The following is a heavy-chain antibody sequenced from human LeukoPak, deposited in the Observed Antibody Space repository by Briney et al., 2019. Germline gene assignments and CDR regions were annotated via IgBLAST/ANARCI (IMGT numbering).Heavy chain of an antibody. CDR2: ISAYNGNA. J-gene: IGHJ5*02. CDR3: AREVPEVPAAIEDWFDH. CDR1: GYTFNSYG. D-gene: IGHD2-2*02. Sequence: ASVKVSCTASGYTFNSYGITWVRQAPGQGLEWMGWISAYNGNAKYSQNFQGGVTMTTDTPTSTAYMELSRLRSDDTAVYYCAREVPEVPAAIEDWFDHWGQGTLVTVSS. V-gene: IGHV1-18*01.